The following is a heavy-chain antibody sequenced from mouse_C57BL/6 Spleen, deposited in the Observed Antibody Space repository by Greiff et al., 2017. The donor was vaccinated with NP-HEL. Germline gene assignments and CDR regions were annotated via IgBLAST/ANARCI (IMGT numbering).Heavy chain of an antibody. V-gene: IGHV5-16*01. Sequence: EVQVVESEGGLVQPGSSMKLSCTASGFTFSDYYMAWVRQVPEKGLEWVANINYDGSSTYYLDSLKSRFIISRDNAKNILYLQMSSLKSEDTATYYCARGDKVYYFDYWGQGTTLTVSS. CDR1: GFTFSDYY. J-gene: IGHJ2*01. CDR2: INYDGSST. CDR3: ARGDKVYYFDY.